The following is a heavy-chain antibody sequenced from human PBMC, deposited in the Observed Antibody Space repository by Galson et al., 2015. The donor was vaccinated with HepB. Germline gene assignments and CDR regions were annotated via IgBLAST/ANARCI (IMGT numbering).Heavy chain of an antibody. V-gene: IGHV4-34*01. CDR3: ARDDSSGGDAFDI. Sequence: ETLSLTCAVYGGSFSGYYWSWIRQPPGKGLEWIGEINHSGSTNYNPSLESRVTISVDTSKNQFSLKLSSVTAADTAVYYCARDDSSGGDAFDIWGQGTMVTVSS. J-gene: IGHJ3*02. CDR2: INHSGST. D-gene: IGHD3-22*01. CDR1: GGSFSGYY.